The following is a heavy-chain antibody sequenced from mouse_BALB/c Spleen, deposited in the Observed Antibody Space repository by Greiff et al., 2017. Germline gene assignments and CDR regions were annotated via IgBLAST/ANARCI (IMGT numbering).Heavy chain of an antibody. CDR1: GYSITSDYA. V-gene: IGHV3-2*02. Sequence: EVKLMESGPGLVKPSQSLSLTCTVTGYSITSDYAWNWIRQFPGNKLEWMGYISYSGSTSYNPSLKSRISITRDTSKNQFFLQLNSVTTEDTATYYCARDVDGYYATWFAYWGQGTLVTVSA. CDR3: ARDVDGYYATWFAY. CDR2: ISYSGST. D-gene: IGHD2-3*01. J-gene: IGHJ3*01.